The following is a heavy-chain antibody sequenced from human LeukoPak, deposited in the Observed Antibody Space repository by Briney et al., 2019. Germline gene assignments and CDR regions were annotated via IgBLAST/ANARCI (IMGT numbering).Heavy chain of an antibody. D-gene: IGHD5-24*01. CDR1: GGTFSSYA. CDR3: ARDRGAMATAPLDY. J-gene: IGHJ4*02. V-gene: IGHV1-69*13. CDR2: IIPIFGTA. Sequence: GASVKVSCKASGGTFSSYAISWVRQAPGQGLEWMGGIIPIFGTANYAQKFQGRVTITADESTSTAYMELSSLRSEDTAVYYCARDRGAMATAPLDYWGQGTLVTVSS.